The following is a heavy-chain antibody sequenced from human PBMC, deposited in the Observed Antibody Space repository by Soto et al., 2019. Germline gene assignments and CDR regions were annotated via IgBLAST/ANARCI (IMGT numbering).Heavy chain of an antibody. V-gene: IGHV4-31*03. CDR1: GGSISSGGYY. CDR3: ARNVIVVVPAAIGWFDP. Sequence: PSETLSLTCTVSGGSISSGGYYWSWIRQHPGKGLEWIGYIYYSGSTYYNPSLKSRVTISVDTSKNQFSLKLSSVTAADTAVYYCARNVIVVVPAAIGWFDPWGQGTLVTVSS. CDR2: IYYSGST. D-gene: IGHD2-2*02. J-gene: IGHJ5*02.